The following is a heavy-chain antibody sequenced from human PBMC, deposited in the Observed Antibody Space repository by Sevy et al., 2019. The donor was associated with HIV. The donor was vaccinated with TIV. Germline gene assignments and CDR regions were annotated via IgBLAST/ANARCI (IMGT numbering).Heavy chain of an antibody. CDR2: INPYSGGT. J-gene: IGHJ4*02. Sequence: ASMKVSYKASGYTFNSFYIHWVRQAPGQGLEWMGWINPYSGGTHYAQKFQGRVTLTRDTSISVAYMDLTSLRSNDTAVYYCVRDRFYGGDSVTFAGDFWGQGTLVTVSS. CDR1: GYTFNSFY. V-gene: IGHV1-2*02. CDR3: VRDRFYGGDSVTFAGDF. D-gene: IGHD2-21*02.